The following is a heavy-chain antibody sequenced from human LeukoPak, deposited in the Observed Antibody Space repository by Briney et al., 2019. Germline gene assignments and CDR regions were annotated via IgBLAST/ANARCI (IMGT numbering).Heavy chain of an antibody. CDR2: ISSSLNM. Sequence: GGSLRLSCVAFGFTFGGYTINWVRLAPGKGLEWVSSISSSLNMYFAESVKGRFTISRDSARNSVSLQLNSLRVEDTAVYYCARYAGIVGFDFWRQGTVVTVSS. CDR1: GFTFGGYT. J-gene: IGHJ3*01. CDR3: ARYAGIVGFDF. V-gene: IGHV3-21*03. D-gene: IGHD2-15*01.